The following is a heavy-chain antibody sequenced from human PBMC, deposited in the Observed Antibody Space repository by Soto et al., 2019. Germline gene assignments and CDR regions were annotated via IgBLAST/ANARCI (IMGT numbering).Heavy chain of an antibody. CDR3: ATRVGRFWGGYYFI. J-gene: IGHJ4*02. CDR2: ISGSGGST. D-gene: IGHD3-3*01. Sequence: EVQLLESGGGLVQPGGSLRLSCAASGFTFSSYAMSWVRQAPGKGLEWVSAISGSGGSTYYADSVKGRFTISRDNSKNTPYLQMNSLRAEDTAVYYCATRVGRFWGGYYFIWGQGTLVTVSS. V-gene: IGHV3-23*01. CDR1: GFTFSSYA.